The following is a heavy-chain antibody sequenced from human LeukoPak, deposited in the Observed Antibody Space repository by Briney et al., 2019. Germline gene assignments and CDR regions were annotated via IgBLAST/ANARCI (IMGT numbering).Heavy chain of an antibody. CDR2: MNPNSGNT. CDR3: VADYGDYIFDY. Sequence: ASVKVSCKASGYTFTGYYIHWVRQATGQGLEWMGWMNPNSGNTGYAQKFQGRVTFTRNTSISTAYMDLSSLRSDDTAVYYCVADYGDYIFDYWGQGTLVTVSS. CDR1: GYTFTGYY. V-gene: IGHV1-8*03. D-gene: IGHD4-17*01. J-gene: IGHJ4*02.